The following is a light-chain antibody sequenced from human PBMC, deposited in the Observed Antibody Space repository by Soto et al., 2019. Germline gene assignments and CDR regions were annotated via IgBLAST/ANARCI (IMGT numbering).Light chain of an antibody. Sequence: DIQMTQSPSSLSASVGDRVSITCQAGQAINIYLNWYQQKPGKAPKLLIYDASNLDTGVPSRFTGSGSGTDFTFTITSLQSDDVATYYCQQYASLPITFGQGTRLEI. J-gene: IGKJ5*01. V-gene: IGKV1-33*01. CDR1: QAINIY. CDR3: QQYASLPIT. CDR2: DAS.